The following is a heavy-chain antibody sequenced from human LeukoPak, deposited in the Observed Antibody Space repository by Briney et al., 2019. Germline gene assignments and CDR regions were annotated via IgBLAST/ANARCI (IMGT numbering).Heavy chain of an antibody. CDR2: ISAYNGNT. V-gene: IGHV1-18*01. CDR3: ARSEKAYCGGVCDNYHMDV. Sequence: ASVKLSCKASGYTFTSYGISWVRQAPGQGLEWMGWISAYNGNTKYAQKFQDRVTMTTDKSTSTALMELRRLRSDDTAVYYCARSEKAYCGGVCDNYHMDVWGKGTTVTVSS. D-gene: IGHD2-21*02. CDR1: GYTFTSYG. J-gene: IGHJ6*03.